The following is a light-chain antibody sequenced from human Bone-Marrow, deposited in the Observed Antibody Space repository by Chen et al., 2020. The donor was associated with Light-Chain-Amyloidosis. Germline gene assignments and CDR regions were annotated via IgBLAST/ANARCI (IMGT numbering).Light chain of an antibody. CDR3: QVWDRSSDRPV. V-gene: IGLV3-21*02. CDR2: DDS. J-gene: IGLJ3*02. Sequence: TQPSSVSVALGQTATIACGGNNIGSTSVHWYQQTPGQAPLLVVYDDSDRPSGIPERLSGSNSGNTATLTISRVEAGDEADYYCQVWDRSSDRPVFGGGTKLTVL. CDR1: NIGSTS.